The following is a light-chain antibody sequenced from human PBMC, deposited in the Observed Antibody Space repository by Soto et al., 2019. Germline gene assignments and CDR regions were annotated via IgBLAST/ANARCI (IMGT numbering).Light chain of an antibody. J-gene: IGKJ4*01. CDR1: QSVTDNY. CDR2: GAS. CDR3: QQLNSYPLT. V-gene: IGKV3D-20*02. Sequence: EIVMTQSPATLSVSPGERATLSCRASQSVTDNYLAWYQQKPGQAPRLVISGASSRTSGIPDRFSASGSGTDFTLTISRLEPEDFASYYCQQLNSYPLTFGGGTKVDIK.